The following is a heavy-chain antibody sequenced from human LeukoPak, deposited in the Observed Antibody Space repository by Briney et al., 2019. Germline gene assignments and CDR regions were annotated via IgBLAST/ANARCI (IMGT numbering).Heavy chain of an antibody. V-gene: IGHV5-10-1*01. CDR1: GYSFTSYC. CDR2: IDPSDSFT. D-gene: IGHD6-6*01. CDR3: ARWPTGSSSSYFDY. Sequence: GESLRISCQGSGYSFTSYCSSWVRQMPGKGLEWMGRIDPSDSFTNYSPSFQGHVTISADKPISTAYLQWSSLKASDSAMYYCARWPTGSSSSYFDYWGQGTLVTVSS. J-gene: IGHJ4*02.